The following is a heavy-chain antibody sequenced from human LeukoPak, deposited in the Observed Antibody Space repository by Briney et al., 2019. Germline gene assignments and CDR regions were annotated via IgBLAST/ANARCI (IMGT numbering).Heavy chain of an antibody. V-gene: IGHV1-2*02. Sequence: ASVTVSCKASGYTFTGYYMHWVRQAPGQGLEWMGWINPNSGGTNYAQKFQGRVTMTRDTSISTAYMELSRVRSDDTAVYYCASTLAFNWGLDYWGQGTLVTVSS. CDR3: ASTLAFNWGLDY. J-gene: IGHJ4*02. D-gene: IGHD7-27*01. CDR2: INPNSGGT. CDR1: GYTFTGYY.